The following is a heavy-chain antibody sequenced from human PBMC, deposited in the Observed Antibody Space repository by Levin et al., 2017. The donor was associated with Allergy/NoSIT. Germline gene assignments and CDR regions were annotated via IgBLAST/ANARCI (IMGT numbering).Heavy chain of an antibody. CDR1: GGSFSGYS. CDR2: INHSGST. CDR3: ARGRRYYDSGSPSWGYPFDF. V-gene: IGHV4-34*01. D-gene: IGHD3-10*01. J-gene: IGHJ3*01. Sequence: SETLSLTCAVNGGSFSGYSWSWIRQSPRKGLEWIGEINHSGSTNYNPSLKSRVTISVDTSKNQFSLRLSSVTAADTAVYYCARGRRYYDSGSPSWGYPFDFWGQGTAVTVSS.